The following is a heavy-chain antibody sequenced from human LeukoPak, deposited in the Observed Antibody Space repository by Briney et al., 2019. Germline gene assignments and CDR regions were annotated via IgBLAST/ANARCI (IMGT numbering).Heavy chain of an antibody. CDR1: GFTFNNYG. D-gene: IGHD6-13*01. CDR3: AKGIAAAEGFDP. CDR2: ISYDGSNK. Sequence: GGSLRLSCAASGFTFNNYGMHWVRQAPGKGLEWVAVISYDGSNKYYADSVKGRFTISRDNSKNTLYLQMNSLRAEDTAVYYCAKGIAAAEGFDPWGQGTLVTVSS. J-gene: IGHJ5*02. V-gene: IGHV3-30*18.